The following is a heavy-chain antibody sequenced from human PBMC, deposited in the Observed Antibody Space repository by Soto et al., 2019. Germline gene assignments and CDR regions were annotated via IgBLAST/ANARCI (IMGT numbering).Heavy chain of an antibody. V-gene: IGHV4-39*01. CDR1: GGSISSSSYY. D-gene: IGHD1-26*01. CDR2: IYYSGST. CDR3: ARHGPGGSYSDY. J-gene: IGHJ4*02. Sequence: QLQLQESGPGLVKPSETLSLTCTVSGGSISSSSYYWGWIRQPPGKGLEWIGSIYYSGSTYYNPSLKRRLTISVDTSKNQFSLKLSSVTAADTAVYYCARHGPGGSYSDYWGQGTLVTVSS.